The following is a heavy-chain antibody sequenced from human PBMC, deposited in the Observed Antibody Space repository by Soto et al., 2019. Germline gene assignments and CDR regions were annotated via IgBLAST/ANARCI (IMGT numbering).Heavy chain of an antibody. CDR2: ISGSGGST. V-gene: IGHV3-23*01. CDR3: AKTFRYTRNWNDEGCCWFDP. CDR1: GFTFSSYA. Sequence: GGSLRLSCAASGFTFSSYAMSWVRQAPGKGLEWVSAISGSGGSTYYADSVKGRFTISRDNSKNTLYLQMNSLRAEDTDVYYCAKTFRYTRNWNDEGCCWFDPWGQGTLVTVSS. J-gene: IGHJ5*02. D-gene: IGHD1-1*01.